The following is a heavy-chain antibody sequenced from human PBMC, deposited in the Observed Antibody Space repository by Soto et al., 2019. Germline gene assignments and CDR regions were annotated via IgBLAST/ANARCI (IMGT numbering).Heavy chain of an antibody. D-gene: IGHD5-18*01. CDR2: IYYSGST. CDR1: GGSISSYY. V-gene: IGHV4-59*01. CDR3: ARVGYTAMVPYYFDY. J-gene: IGHJ4*02. Sequence: SETLSLTCTVSGGSISSYYWSWIRQPPGKGLEWIGYIYYSGSTNYNPSLKSRVTISVDTSKNQFSLKLSSVTAADTAVYYCARVGYTAMVPYYFDYWGQGTLGTVSA.